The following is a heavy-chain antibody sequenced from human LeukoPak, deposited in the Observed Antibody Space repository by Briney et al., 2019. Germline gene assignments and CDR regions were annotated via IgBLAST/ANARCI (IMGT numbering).Heavy chain of an antibody. J-gene: IGHJ4*02. CDR2: IRSKAYGGTT. Sequence: HPGGSLRLSCTASGFTFGDYAMSWVRQAPGKGLEWVGFIRSKAYGGTTEYAASVKGRFTISRDDSKSIAYLQMNSLKTEDTAVYYCTREHSSGWYPDYWGQGTLVTVSS. D-gene: IGHD6-19*01. V-gene: IGHV3-49*04. CDR1: GFTFGDYA. CDR3: TREHSSGWYPDY.